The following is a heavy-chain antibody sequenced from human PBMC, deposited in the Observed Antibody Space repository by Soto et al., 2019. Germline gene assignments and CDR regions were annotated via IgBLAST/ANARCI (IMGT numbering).Heavy chain of an antibody. D-gene: IGHD3-3*01. CDR2: IYYSGST. J-gene: IGHJ5*02. V-gene: IGHV4-30-4*01. Sequence: SETLSLTCTVSGGSISSGYYYWSWIRQPPGKGLEWIGYIYYSGSTYYNPSLKSRVTISVDTSKNQFSLKLSSVTAADTAVYYCARDNRVWSGYYGVNWFDPWGQGTLVTVSS. CDR3: ARDNRVWSGYYGVNWFDP. CDR1: GGSISSGYYY.